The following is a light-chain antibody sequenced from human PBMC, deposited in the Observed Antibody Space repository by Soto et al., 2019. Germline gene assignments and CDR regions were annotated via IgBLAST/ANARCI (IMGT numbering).Light chain of an antibody. CDR3: QQYGSSPRT. CDR1: QSVISN. Sequence: EIVMRQSPATLPVSPGERATLSCRASQSVISNLAWYQQKPGQAPRLLIYGASTRATGIPARFSGSGSGTDFTITISRLEPEDFAVYYCQQYGSSPRTFGQGTKVDIK. J-gene: IGKJ1*01. V-gene: IGKV3-15*01. CDR2: GAS.